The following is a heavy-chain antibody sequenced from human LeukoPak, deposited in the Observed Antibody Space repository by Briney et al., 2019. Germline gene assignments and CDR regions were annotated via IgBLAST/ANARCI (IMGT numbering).Heavy chain of an antibody. J-gene: IGHJ4*02. Sequence: SETLSLTCAVYGGSLSGYYWSWIRQPPGKGLEWIGEINHSGSTNYNPSLKSRVTISVDTSKNQFSLKLSSVTAADTAVYYCARGPYGDYFDYWGQGTLVTVSS. D-gene: IGHD4-17*01. CDR1: GGSLSGYY. CDR3: ARGPYGDYFDY. CDR2: INHSGST. V-gene: IGHV4-34*01.